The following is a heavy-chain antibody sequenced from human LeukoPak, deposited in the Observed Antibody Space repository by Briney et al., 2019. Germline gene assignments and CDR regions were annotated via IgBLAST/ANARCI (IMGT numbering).Heavy chain of an antibody. V-gene: IGHV1-69*01. D-gene: IGHD1-1*01. CDR3: AGARPYDAFDF. CDR1: GGTFSSYA. CDR2: IIPIFGTA. Sequence: SVTVSCKASGGTFSSYAISWVRQAPGQGLEWLGGIIPIFGTANYAQKFQGRVTITPDESTSTAYMELSSLRSEDTAVYYCAGARPYDAFDFWGQGTMVTVSS. J-gene: IGHJ3*01.